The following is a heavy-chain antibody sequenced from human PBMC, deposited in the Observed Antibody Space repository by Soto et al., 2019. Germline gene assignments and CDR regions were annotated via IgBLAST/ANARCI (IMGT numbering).Heavy chain of an antibody. CDR2: IIPIFGTA. Sequence: QVQLVQSGAEVKKPGSSVKVSCKASGGTFSSYAISWVRQAPGQGLEWMGGIIPIFGTANYAQKFQGRVTITADESTSTAYMELSSLRSEDTAVYYCARAIEIVEVPAAIPNYYYGMDVWGQGTTVTVSS. V-gene: IGHV1-69*01. CDR1: GGTFSSYA. J-gene: IGHJ6*02. CDR3: ARAIEIVEVPAAIPNYYYGMDV. D-gene: IGHD2-2*02.